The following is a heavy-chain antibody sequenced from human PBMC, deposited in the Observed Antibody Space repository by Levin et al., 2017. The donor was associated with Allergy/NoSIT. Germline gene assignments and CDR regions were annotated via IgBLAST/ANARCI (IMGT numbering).Heavy chain of an antibody. V-gene: IGHV1-18*01. J-gene: IGHJ6*02. CDR2: ILAHNGNI. D-gene: IGHD6-13*01. CDR3: ARRWGYSSTWYESRGDYDYGMDG. CDR1: GYNFINYG. Sequence: PGESLKISCKASGYNFINYGISWVRQAPGQGLEWMGWILAHNGNINYPQKLQGRVTMTTDTSTSTAYMELRSLRSDDTAVYYCARRWGYSSTWYESRGDYDYGMDGWGQGTTVTVSS.